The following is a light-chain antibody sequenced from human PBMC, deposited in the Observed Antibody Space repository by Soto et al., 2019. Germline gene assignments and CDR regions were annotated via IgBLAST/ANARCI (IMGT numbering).Light chain of an antibody. CDR1: QSVSSSY. V-gene: IGKV3-20*01. CDR3: QQYGSSPTWT. CDR2: GAS. J-gene: IGKJ1*01. Sequence: EIVMTQSPGTLSLSPWESATLSCRASQSVSSSYLAWYQQKPGQAPRLILYGASSRATGIPDRFSGSGSGTDFTLTISRLEPEDFAVYYCQQYGSSPTWTFGQGTKVDIK.